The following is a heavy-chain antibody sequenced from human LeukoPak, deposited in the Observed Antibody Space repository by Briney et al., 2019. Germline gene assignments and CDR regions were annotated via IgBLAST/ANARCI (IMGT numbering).Heavy chain of an antibody. CDR3: ARRRAKGYCSGGSCYRFAFNDY. J-gene: IGHJ4*02. CDR2: MNPNSGNT. D-gene: IGHD2-15*01. CDR1: GYTFTSYD. Sequence: ASVKVSCKASGYTFTSYDINWVRQATGQGLEWMGWMNPNSGNTGDAQKFQGRVTMTRNTSISTAYMELSSLRSEDTAVYYCARRRAKGYCSGGSCYRFAFNDYWGQGTLVTVSS. V-gene: IGHV1-8*01.